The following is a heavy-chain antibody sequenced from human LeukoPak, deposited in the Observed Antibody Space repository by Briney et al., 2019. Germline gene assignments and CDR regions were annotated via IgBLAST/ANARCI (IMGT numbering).Heavy chain of an antibody. D-gene: IGHD3-10*01. CDR3: ARGVGDSYFDY. J-gene: IGHJ4*02. V-gene: IGHV4-30-2*01. CDR2: IYHSGST. Sequence: PSETLSLTCAVSGGSISSGGYSWSWIRQPPGKGLEWIGYIYHSGSTYYNPSLKSRVTISVDRSKNQFSLKRSSVTAADTAVYYCARGVGDSYFDYWGQGTLVTVSS. CDR1: GGSISSGGYS.